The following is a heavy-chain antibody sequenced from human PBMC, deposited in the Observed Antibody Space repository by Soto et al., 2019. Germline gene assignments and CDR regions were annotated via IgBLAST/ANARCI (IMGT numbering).Heavy chain of an antibody. CDR2: VWYDGSDK. J-gene: IGHJ4*02. D-gene: IGHD6-13*01. CDR1: GFTFSAYG. CDR3: ARSAGKGNIAAPFDY. V-gene: IGHV3-33*01. Sequence: VQLVESGGGVVQPGGSLSLSCAPSGFTFSAYGLHWVRQAPGKGLEWVAVVWYDGSDKYYADSVKGRFTISRDNSKNTLFLQMNSLRAEDTAVYYCARSAGKGNIAAPFDYWGQGTLVTVSS.